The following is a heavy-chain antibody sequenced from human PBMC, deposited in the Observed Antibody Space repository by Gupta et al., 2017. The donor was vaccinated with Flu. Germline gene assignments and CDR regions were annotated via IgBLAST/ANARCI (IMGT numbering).Heavy chain of an antibody. V-gene: IGHV3-48*02. Sequence: EVQLVESGGGLVQPGGSLRLSCAASGFTFSSYSMNWVRQAPGKGLEWGSYISSSSSTIYYADSVKGRFTISRDNAKNSLYLQMNRLRDEDTAVYYCARGDTAMATGDYWGQGTLVTVSS. D-gene: IGHD5-18*01. J-gene: IGHJ4*02. CDR2: ISSSSSTI. CDR1: GFTFSSYS. CDR3: ARGDTAMATGDY.